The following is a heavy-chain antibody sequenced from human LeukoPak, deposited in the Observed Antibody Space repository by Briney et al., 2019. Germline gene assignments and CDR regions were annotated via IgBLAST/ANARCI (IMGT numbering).Heavy chain of an antibody. CDR2: INPSGGST. CDR3: ARDVTYDFWSGYWFDP. J-gene: IGHJ5*02. Sequence: ASVKVSCKASGYTFTSYYMHWVRQAPGQGLEWMGIINPSGGSTSYARKFQGRVTMTRDTSTSAVYMELSSLRSEDTAVYHCARDVTYDFWSGYWFDPWGQGTLVTVSS. V-gene: IGHV1-46*01. D-gene: IGHD3-3*01. CDR1: GYTFTSYY.